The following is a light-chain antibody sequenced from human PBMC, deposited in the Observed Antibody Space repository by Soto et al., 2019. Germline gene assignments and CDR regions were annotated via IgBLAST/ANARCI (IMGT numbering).Light chain of an antibody. CDR3: LLSYSDALYV. V-gene: IGLV7-46*01. CDR2: DTS. CDR1: TGAVTSGHY. J-gene: IGLJ1*01. Sequence: QAVVTQEPSLTVSPGGTVTLTCGSSTGAVTSGHYPYWFQQKPGQAPRTLISDTSNKHSWTPARFSGSLLGDKAALTLSGAQPEDEAEYYCLLSYSDALYVFGTGTKLTVL.